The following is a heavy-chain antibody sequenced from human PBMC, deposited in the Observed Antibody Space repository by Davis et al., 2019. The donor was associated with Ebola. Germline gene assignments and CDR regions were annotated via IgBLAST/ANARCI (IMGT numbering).Heavy chain of an antibody. J-gene: IGHJ4*02. CDR1: GFTFSSYA. Sequence: PGGSLRLSCAASGFTFSSYAMHWVRQAPGKGLEWVAVISYDGSNKYYADSVKGRFTISRDNSKNTLYLQMNSLRAEDTAVYYCARDLGWTGIWSYWGQGTLVTVSS. CDR2: ISYDGSNK. CDR3: ARDLGWTGIWSY. D-gene: IGHD3-10*01. V-gene: IGHV3-30*04.